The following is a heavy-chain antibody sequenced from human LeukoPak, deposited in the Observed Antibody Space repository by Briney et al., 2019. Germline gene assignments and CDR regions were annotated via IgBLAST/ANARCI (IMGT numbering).Heavy chain of an antibody. Sequence: SVKVSCKASGGTFSSYTISWVRQAPGQGLEWMGRIIPILGTANYAQKFQGRVTITADKSTSTAYMELSSLRSEDTAVYYCARVYRRGSLPGYYGMDVWGQGTTVTVSS. CDR2: IIPILGTA. CDR1: GGTFSSYT. CDR3: ARVYRRGSLPGYYGMDV. J-gene: IGHJ6*02. V-gene: IGHV1-69*08. D-gene: IGHD3-22*01.